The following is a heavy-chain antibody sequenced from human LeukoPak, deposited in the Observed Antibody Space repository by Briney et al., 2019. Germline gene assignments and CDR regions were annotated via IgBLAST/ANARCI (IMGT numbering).Heavy chain of an antibody. V-gene: IGHV3-53*01. CDR3: ARDQEGSSWFSVVDYYYGMDV. CDR2: IYSGGST. Sequence: PGGSLRLSCAASGFTVSSNYMSWVRQAPGKGLEWVSVIYSGGSTYYADSVKGRFTISRDNSKNTLYLQMNSLRAEDTAVYYCARDQEGSSWFSVVDYYYGMDVWGQGTTVTVSS. D-gene: IGHD6-13*01. CDR1: GFTVSSNY. J-gene: IGHJ6*02.